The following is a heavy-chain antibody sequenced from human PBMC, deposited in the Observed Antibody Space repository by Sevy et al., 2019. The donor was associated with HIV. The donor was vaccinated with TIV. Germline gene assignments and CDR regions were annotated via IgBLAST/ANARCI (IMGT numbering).Heavy chain of an antibody. D-gene: IGHD3-10*01. CDR2: IFTTGTT. CDR1: GASISSYY. V-gene: IGHV4-4*07. CDR3: AKDPSITILRGVIVPSNNNWFDP. Sequence: SETLSLTRTVSGASISSYYWSWIRQPAGKGLEWIGRIFTTGTTNYNPSLKTRVTMSVDTSKNQFSLRLTSVTAADTAVYYCAKDPSITILRGVIVPSNNNWFDPWGQGTLVTVSS. J-gene: IGHJ5*02.